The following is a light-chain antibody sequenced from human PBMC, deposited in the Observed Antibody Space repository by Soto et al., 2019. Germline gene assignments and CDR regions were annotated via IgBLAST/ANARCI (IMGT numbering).Light chain of an antibody. CDR2: DVS. CDR1: SSDVGGYNY. J-gene: IGLJ2*01. Sequence: QSALTQPRSVSGSPGQSVTISCTGTSSDVGGYNYVSWYQQHPGKAPKLMIYDVSKRPSGVPDRFSGSKSGNTASLTISGLQAEDEADYYCCSYACSYTSVVFGGGTKVTVL. V-gene: IGLV2-11*01. CDR3: CSYACSYTSVV.